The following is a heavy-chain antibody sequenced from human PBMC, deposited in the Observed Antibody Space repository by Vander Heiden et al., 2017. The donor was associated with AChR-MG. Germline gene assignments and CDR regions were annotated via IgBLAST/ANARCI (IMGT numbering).Heavy chain of an antibody. Sequence: EVQLLESGGGVVQPGGSLRLSCAASGLTFSNYAMNWVSQAPGRGLEWVSAVSGSGASTYYADAVKGRFTISRDNSKNTLYLQMNSLRAEDTAVYYCAKDHNWNPGWFDPWGQGTLVTVSS. CDR3: AKDHNWNPGWFDP. CDR1: GLTFSNYA. D-gene: IGHD1-20*01. V-gene: IGHV3-23*01. J-gene: IGHJ5*02. CDR2: VSGSGAST.